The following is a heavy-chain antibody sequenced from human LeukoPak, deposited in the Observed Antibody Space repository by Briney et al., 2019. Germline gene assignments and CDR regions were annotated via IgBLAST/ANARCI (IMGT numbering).Heavy chain of an antibody. CDR3: ARGYDFWSEGWFDP. V-gene: IGHV4-34*01. J-gene: IGHJ5*02. D-gene: IGHD3-3*01. CDR2: INHSGST. Sequence: SETLSLTCDVYGGSFSGYYWSWIRQPPGKGLEWIGEINHSGSTNYNPSLKSRVTISVDTSKNQFSLKLSSVTAADTAVYYCARGYDFWSEGWFDPWGQGTLVTVSS. CDR1: GGSFSGYY.